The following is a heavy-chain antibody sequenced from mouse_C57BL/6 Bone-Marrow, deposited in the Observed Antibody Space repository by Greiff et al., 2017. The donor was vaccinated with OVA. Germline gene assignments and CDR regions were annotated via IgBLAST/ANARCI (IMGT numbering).Heavy chain of an antibody. CDR1: GYTFTSYW. V-gene: IGHV1-55*01. D-gene: IGHD1-1*01. CDR3: AREDYGSSYCYFDY. CDR2: IYPGSGST. Sequence: QVQLKQPGAELVKPGASVKMSCKASGYTFTSYWITWVKQRPGQGLEWIGDIYPGSGSTNYNEKFKSKATLTVDTSSSTAYMQLSSLTSEDSAVYYCAREDYGSSYCYFDYWGQGTTLTVSS. J-gene: IGHJ2*01.